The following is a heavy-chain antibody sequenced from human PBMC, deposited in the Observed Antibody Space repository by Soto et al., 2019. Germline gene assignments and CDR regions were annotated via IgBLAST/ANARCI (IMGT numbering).Heavy chain of an antibody. J-gene: IGHJ4*02. CDR1: GGALSSYA. V-gene: IGHV3-23*01. CDR3: AISSSHLFDY. D-gene: IGHD6-13*01. CDR2: ISGSGGST. Sequence: GGSLRLSGAASGGALSSYAMSWVRQAPGKGLEWVSAISGSGGSTYYADSVKGRFPISRDNSKNTLYLQMNSLRAEDTAVYYCAISSSHLFDYWGQGTLVTVSS.